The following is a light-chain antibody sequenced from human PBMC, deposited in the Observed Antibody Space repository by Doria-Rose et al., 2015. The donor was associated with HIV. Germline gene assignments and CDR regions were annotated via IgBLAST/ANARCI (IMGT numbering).Light chain of an antibody. Sequence: DIVMTQSPALMSASPGEKVTMTCSASSSVSYMYWYQQKPRSSPKPWIYLTSNLASGVHARFSGSGSRTSYSLTISSMEAEDAATYYCQQWSSNPYTFGGGTKLEIK. CDR1: SSVSY. V-gene: IGKV3-11*01. CDR2: LTS. CDR3: QQWSSNPYT. J-gene: IGKJ4*02.